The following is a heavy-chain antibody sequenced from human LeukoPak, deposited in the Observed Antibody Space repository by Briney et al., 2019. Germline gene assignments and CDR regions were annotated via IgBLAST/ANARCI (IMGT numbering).Heavy chain of an antibody. Sequence: QTGGSLRLSCAASGFTFSSYAMSWVRQAPGKGLEWVSAISGGSADYADSVKGRFSISIDNSKDTLYLQMNSPRAEDTAVYYCANDRSSRYDFWSGSFSHYYYYYMDVWGKGTTVTVSS. J-gene: IGHJ6*03. CDR2: ISGGSA. CDR1: GFTFSSYA. CDR3: ANDRSSRYDFWSGSFSHYYYYYMDV. D-gene: IGHD3-3*01. V-gene: IGHV3-23*01.